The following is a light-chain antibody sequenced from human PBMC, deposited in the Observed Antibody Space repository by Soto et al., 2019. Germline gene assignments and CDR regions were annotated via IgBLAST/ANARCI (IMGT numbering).Light chain of an antibody. Sequence: QSALTQPASVSGSPGQSITISCTGTSCDIGTYNYISWFQQHPGKAPKLMTYDVSNRASGVSDRFSASKSGNTASLTISGLQAEDEADYYCSSYTTTTTPASWVFGGGTKVTVL. CDR3: SSYTTTTTPASWV. CDR1: SCDIGTYNY. J-gene: IGLJ3*02. V-gene: IGLV2-14*03. CDR2: DVS.